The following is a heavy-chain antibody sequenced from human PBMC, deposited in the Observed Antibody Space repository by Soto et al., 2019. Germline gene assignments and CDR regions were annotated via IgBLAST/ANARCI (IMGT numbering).Heavy chain of an antibody. D-gene: IGHD5-18*01. CDR1: GFTFSSYW. V-gene: IGHV3-7*01. CDR2: IKQDGSEK. CDR3: ARDCEDASAICGIYTMSLLDEVPLCPGGSLRLSCAASGFTFSSYGMH. J-gene: IGHJ1*01. Sequence: PGGSLRLSCAASGFTFSSYWMSWVRQAPGKGLEWVANIKQDGSEKYYVDSVKGRFTISRDNAKNSLYLQMNSLRAEDTAVYYCARDCEDASAICGIYTMSLLDEVPLCPGGSLRLSCAASGFTFSSYGMHW.